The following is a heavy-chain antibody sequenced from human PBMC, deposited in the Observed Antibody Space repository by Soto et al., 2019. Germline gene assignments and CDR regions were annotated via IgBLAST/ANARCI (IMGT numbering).Heavy chain of an antibody. CDR1: GGTFSSFG. J-gene: IGHJ4*02. D-gene: IGHD6-19*01. V-gene: IGHV1-69*12. CDR2: IIPMFGTV. CDR3: AREATAHSSGWHF. Sequence: QVQLVQSGAEVKKPGSSVKVSCKASGGTFSSFGIDWVRQAPGQGLEWMGDIIPMFGTVTYAQKFKGRVTITADESTTTVYMELSSLRSEATAVYYCAREATAHSSGWHFWGQGTLVTVSS.